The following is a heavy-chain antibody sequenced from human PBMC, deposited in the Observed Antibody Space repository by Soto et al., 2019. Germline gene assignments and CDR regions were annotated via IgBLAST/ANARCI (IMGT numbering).Heavy chain of an antibody. D-gene: IGHD3-3*01. J-gene: IGHJ6*02. CDR2: IIPIFGTA. Sequence: EASVKVSCKASGGTFSSYAISWVRQAPGQGLEWMGGIIPIFGTANYAQKFQGRVTITADESTSTAYMELSSLRSEDTAVYYCANSNYDFWSGSTPLYYYYGMDVWGQGTTVTVSS. V-gene: IGHV1-69*13. CDR1: GGTFSSYA. CDR3: ANSNYDFWSGSTPLYYYYGMDV.